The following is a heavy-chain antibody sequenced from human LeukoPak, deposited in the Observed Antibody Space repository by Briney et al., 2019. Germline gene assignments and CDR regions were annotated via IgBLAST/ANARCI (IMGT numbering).Heavy chain of an antibody. V-gene: IGHV3-74*01. CDR2: ISSDESST. Sequence: GGSLRLSCAASGFTFSSYWMHWVRQAPGKGLVWVSRISSDESSTSYADSVKGRFTISRDNSKNTLYLQMNSLRAEDTAMYYCARVLSLAYFDHWGQGILVDVSS. CDR3: ARVLSLAYFDH. J-gene: IGHJ4*02. D-gene: IGHD3-16*01. CDR1: GFTFSSYW.